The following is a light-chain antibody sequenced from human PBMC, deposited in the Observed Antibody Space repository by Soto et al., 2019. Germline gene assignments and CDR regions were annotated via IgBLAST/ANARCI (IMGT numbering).Light chain of an antibody. CDR3: QQYNNWPPVT. CDR1: QNICYSY. Sequence: EIVLTQSPGIMSLSPGERATLSCRAIQNICYSYLAWYQHKPGQAPRLLIYGASTRATGIPARFSGSASGTEFTLTISSLQSEDFAVYYCQQYNNWPPVTFGQGTKVDI. V-gene: IGKV3-15*01. J-gene: IGKJ1*01. CDR2: GAS.